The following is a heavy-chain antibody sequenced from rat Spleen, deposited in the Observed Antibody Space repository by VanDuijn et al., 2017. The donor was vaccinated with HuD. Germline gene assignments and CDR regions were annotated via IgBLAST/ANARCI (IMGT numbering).Heavy chain of an antibody. CDR2: ISTGGGNT. CDR1: GFTFSDYD. CDR3: TRGYVMDA. Sequence: EVQLVESGGGLVQPGRSMKLSCVASGFTFSDYDMAWVRQAPTKGLEWIASISTGGGNTYYRDSVKGRFTISRDNAKNTQYLQMDSLRSEDTATYYCTRGYVMDAWGQGASVTVSS. J-gene: IGHJ4*01. V-gene: IGHV5S13*01.